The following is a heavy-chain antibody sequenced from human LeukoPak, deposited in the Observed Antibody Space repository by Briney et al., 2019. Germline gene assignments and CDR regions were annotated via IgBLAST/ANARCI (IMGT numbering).Heavy chain of an antibody. CDR1: GGSISSYY. J-gene: IGHJ3*02. CDR2: IYSTGSA. V-gene: IGHV4-4*07. CDR3: ARKEWLLFFAFDI. Sequence: SETLSLTCTVSGGSISSYYWSWIRQPAGKGLEWIGRIYSTGSANYNPSLKSRVTMSVDTSENQFSLKLSSVTAADTAVYYCARKEWLLFFAFDIWGQGTMVTVSS. D-gene: IGHD3-3*01.